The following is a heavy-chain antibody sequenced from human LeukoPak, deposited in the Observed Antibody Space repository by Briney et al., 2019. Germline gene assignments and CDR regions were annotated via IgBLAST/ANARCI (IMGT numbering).Heavy chain of an antibody. J-gene: IGHJ4*02. V-gene: IGHV1-2*02. CDR2: INPNSGGT. Sequence: ASVKVSCKASGYTFTGYYMHWVRQAPGQGLEWMGWINPNSGGTSYAQKFQGRVTMTRDTSISTAYMELSRLRSDDTAVYYCARALAYCSSTSCYFFDYWGQGTLVTVSS. CDR3: ARALAYCSSTSCYFFDY. D-gene: IGHD2-2*01. CDR1: GYTFTGYY.